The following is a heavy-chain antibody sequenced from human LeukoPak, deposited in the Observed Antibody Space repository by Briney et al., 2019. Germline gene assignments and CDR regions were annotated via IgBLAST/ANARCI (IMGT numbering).Heavy chain of an antibody. Sequence: GGSLRLSCAASGFMFSSSSMGWVRQAPGKGLEWVSYISDSSGTIYYADSVKGRFTISRDNAKNSLYLQMNSLRDEDTAVYYCARAEVRLRGFDYWGQGTLATVSS. CDR2: ISDSSGTI. CDR1: GFMFSSSS. CDR3: ARAEVRLRGFDY. D-gene: IGHD1-1*01. V-gene: IGHV3-48*02. J-gene: IGHJ4*02.